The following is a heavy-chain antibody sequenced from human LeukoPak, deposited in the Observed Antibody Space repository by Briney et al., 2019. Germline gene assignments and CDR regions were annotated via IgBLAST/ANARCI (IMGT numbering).Heavy chain of an antibody. CDR1: GGTFSIYA. D-gene: IGHD3-9*01. J-gene: IGHJ4*02. V-gene: IGHV1-69*06. CDR3: ARGDILTGYYVMGFDY. CDR2: IITIFGTA. Sequence: GSSVKLSCKASGGTFSIYAISWVRQAPGQGLEWMGGIITIFGTANYAQKFQGRVTITADKSTSTAYMELSSLRSEDTAVYYCARGDILTGYYVMGFDYWGQGTLVTVSS.